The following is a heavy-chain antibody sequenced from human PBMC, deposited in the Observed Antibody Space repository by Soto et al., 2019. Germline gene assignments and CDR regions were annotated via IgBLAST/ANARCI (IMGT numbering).Heavy chain of an antibody. Sequence: EVQLVESGGVLVQPGGSLRLSCAASGFSFSTNWMHWVRQAPGKGLVWVSRLSRDGSSANYADSVKGRFTISRDNAKNTLYLQMNSLTAEDTAIYYCARGPTGWYGFDYWGQGTPVTVSS. CDR2: LSRDGSSA. J-gene: IGHJ4*02. D-gene: IGHD6-19*01. CDR3: ARGPTGWYGFDY. CDR1: GFSFSTNW. V-gene: IGHV3-74*01.